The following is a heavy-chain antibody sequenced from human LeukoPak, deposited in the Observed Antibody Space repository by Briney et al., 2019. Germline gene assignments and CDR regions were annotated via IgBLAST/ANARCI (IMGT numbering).Heavy chain of an antibody. Sequence: SGGSLRLSCAASGFTFSSYEMNWVRQAPGKGLEWVSYISSSGSTIYYADSVKGRFTISRDNAKNSLYLQMNSLRAEDTAVYYCATARAYDTRDLDYWGQGTLVTVSS. CDR3: ATARAYDTRDLDY. CDR1: GFTFSSYE. J-gene: IGHJ4*02. V-gene: IGHV3-48*03. CDR2: ISSSGSTI. D-gene: IGHD3-22*01.